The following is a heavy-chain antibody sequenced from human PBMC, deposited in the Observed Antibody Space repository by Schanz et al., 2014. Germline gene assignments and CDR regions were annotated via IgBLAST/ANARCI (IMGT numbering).Heavy chain of an antibody. Sequence: QVRLVESGGGVVQPGGSLRLSCAASGFTFSTTGMHWVRQAPGKGLVWVTYIRYDGINKYYADSVKGRFTVSRDNAKSTLFLQMDSLRAEDTALYFCATDYSGGGCHIWGQGTMVTVSS. D-gene: IGHD6-19*01. CDR1: GFTFSTTG. CDR2: IRYDGINK. V-gene: IGHV3-30*02. J-gene: IGHJ3*02. CDR3: ATDYSGGGCHI.